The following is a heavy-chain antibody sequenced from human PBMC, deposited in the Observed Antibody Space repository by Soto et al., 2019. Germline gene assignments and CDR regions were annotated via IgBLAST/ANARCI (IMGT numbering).Heavy chain of an antibody. CDR2: TDWDDDK. J-gene: IGHJ6*02. CDR3: ARVDTAMVHYGMDV. D-gene: IGHD5-18*01. CDR1: GFSLSTSGMC. V-gene: IGHV2-70*01. Sequence: SGPTLVNPTQTLTLTCTFSGFSLSTSGMCVSWIRQPPGKALEWLALTDWDDDKYYSTSLKTRLTISKDTSKNQVVLTMTNMDPVDTATYYCARVDTAMVHYGMDVWGQGTRVTVSS.